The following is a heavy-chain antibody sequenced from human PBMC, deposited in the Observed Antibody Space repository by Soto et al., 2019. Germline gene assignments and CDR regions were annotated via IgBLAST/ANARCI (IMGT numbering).Heavy chain of an antibody. CDR2: ISGSGGST. D-gene: IGHD1-26*01. CDR1: GFTFSNYA. V-gene: IGHV3-23*01. Sequence: EVQLLESGGGLVQPGGSLRLSCAASGFTFSNYAMSWVRQAPGKGLEWVSAISGSGGSTYFADSVKGRFTISRDNSKNTLYLQVNSLRAEDTAVYYCAKPRVSWELPIGSWGQGTLFTFSS. CDR3: AKPRVSWELPIGS. J-gene: IGHJ4*02.